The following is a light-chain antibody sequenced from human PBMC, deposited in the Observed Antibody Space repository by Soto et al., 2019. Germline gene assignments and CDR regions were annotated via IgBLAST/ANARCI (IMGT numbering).Light chain of an antibody. CDR3: MQATHSPWA. Sequence: DIVMTQTPLSSPVTLGQPASISCRSSQSLVHSDGNTYLSWLQQRPGQPPRLRIYKISNRFSGGTDRFSGSGAGTDFTLKITRVEAEDVGVYYCMQATHSPWAFGQGTKVEIK. CDR2: KIS. CDR1: QSLVHSDGNTY. J-gene: IGKJ1*01. V-gene: IGKV2-24*01.